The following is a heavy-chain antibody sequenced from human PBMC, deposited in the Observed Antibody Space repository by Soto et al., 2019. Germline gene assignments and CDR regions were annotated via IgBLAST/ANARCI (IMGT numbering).Heavy chain of an antibody. Sequence: EVQLVESGGGLVQPGGSLRLSCAASGFTFTGSWMHWVRQAAGKGLVWVSRINGDGSGTSYADFVKGRFIISRDDAKNKLSLQIIGLRAGGTAVYYWARAIFGSATAHDYWGQGTLVTVSS. D-gene: IGHD3-10*01. CDR3: ARAIFGSATAHDY. CDR2: INGDGSGT. J-gene: IGHJ4*02. V-gene: IGHV3-74*01. CDR1: GFTFTGSW.